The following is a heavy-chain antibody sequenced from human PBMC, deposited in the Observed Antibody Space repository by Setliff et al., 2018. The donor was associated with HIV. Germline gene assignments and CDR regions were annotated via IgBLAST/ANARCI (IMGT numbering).Heavy chain of an antibody. CDR3: ARDLDSAYDKTLDY. V-gene: IGHV4-59*01. Sequence: SETLSLTCTVSGGSISIYYWSWIRQPPGKGLEWIGYIYYSGSTNYNPSLKSRVTISVDTVYMELSSLRSEDTAVYYCARDLDSAYDKTLDYWGQGTLVTVSS. CDR2: IYYSGST. J-gene: IGHJ4*02. D-gene: IGHD5-12*01. CDR1: GGSISIYY.